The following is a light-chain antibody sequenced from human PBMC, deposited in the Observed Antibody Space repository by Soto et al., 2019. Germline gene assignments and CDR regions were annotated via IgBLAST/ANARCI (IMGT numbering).Light chain of an antibody. J-gene: IGKJ2*01. CDR2: GES. V-gene: IGKV3-20*01. CDR1: KRFSTSY. Sequence: EIVLRQPQATFPLFPGEGPTPSGRPGKRFSTSYLAWNQQNLGQLPRLLIYGESSRATGIPDRFSGSGSGTDFTLTISRLEPEDFAVYYCHQYGSLYTFGQGTKLEIK. CDR3: HQYGSLYT.